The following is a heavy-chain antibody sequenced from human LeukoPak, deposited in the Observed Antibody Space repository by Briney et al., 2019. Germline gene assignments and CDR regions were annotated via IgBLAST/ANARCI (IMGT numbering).Heavy chain of an antibody. CDR2: ISYDGSNK. Sequence: PGGSLRLSCAASGFTFSSYAMHWVRQAPGKGLEWVAVISYDGSNKYYADSVKGRFTISRDNSKNTLYLQMNSLRAEDAAVYYCARGNGPLDYCGQETLVTVSS. J-gene: IGHJ4*02. D-gene: IGHD4-17*01. CDR1: GFTFSSYA. CDR3: ARGNGPLDY. V-gene: IGHV3-30*01.